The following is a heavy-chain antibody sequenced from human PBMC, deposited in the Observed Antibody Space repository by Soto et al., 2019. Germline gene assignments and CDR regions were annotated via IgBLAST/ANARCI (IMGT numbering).Heavy chain of an antibody. CDR1: GYIFTDYY. D-gene: IGHD6-13*01. J-gene: IGHJ4*02. CDR2: INPNSGGT. CDR3: PRRSSSSYFDY. V-gene: IGHV1-2*06. Sequence: ASVKVSCKASGYIFTDYYMHWVRQAPGQELGWMGRINPNSGGTNYAQKFQGRVTMTRDTSISTAYTELSSLRSEDTAAYYCPRRSSSSYFDYWGQGTLGTVSS.